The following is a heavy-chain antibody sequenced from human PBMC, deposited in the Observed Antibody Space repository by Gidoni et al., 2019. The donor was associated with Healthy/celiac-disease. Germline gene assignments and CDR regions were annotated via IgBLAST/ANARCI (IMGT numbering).Heavy chain of an antibody. Sequence: VQLQESGPGLVKPSETLSLTCTVSGGSISSYYWSWIRKPPGKGLEWIGYVYYSGSTNYNTSLMSRVNISVDTSKNQFSMKLSSVTASEKAVYYCARDSYGDYVDYYGMDVWGQGTTVTVS. CDR1: GGSISSYY. V-gene: IGHV4-59*01. CDR2: VYYSGST. CDR3: ARDSYGDYVDYYGMDV. D-gene: IGHD4-17*01. J-gene: IGHJ6*02.